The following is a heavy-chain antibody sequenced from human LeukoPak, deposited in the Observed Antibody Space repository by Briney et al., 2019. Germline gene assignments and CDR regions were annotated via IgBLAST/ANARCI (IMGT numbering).Heavy chain of an antibody. CDR2: IYYSGST. J-gene: IGHJ5*02. V-gene: IGHV4-30-4*01. Sequence: SETLSLTCTVSGGSISSGDYYWSWIRQPPGKGLEWIGYIYYSGSTYYNPSLKSRVTISVDTSKNQFSLKLSSVTAADTAVYYCAREADYSGNYYFDPWGQGTLVTVSS. CDR1: GGSISSGDYY. D-gene: IGHD1-26*01. CDR3: AREADYSGNYYFDP.